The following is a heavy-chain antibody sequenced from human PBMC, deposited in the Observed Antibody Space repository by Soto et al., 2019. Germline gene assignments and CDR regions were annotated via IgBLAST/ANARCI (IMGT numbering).Heavy chain of an antibody. J-gene: IGHJ5*02. CDR1: GYTFTSYG. D-gene: IGHD6-19*01. V-gene: IGHV1-8*02. Sequence: ASVKVSCKASGYTFTSYGISWVRQAPGQGLEWMGWMSANSGNTGYAQKFQGRVILTRDTSIGTAYMELSSLKTEDTAVYYCSRNPYGSGLFDPWGQGTLVTVSS. CDR3: SRNPYGSGLFDP. CDR2: MSANSGNT.